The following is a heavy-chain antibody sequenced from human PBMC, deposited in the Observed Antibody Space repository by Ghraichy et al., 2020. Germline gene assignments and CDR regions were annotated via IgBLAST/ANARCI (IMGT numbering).Heavy chain of an antibody. CDR1: GGSVSSGSYY. CDR3: ARDNRKISNQLPYYYYGMDV. D-gene: IGHD2-2*01. Sequence: SETLSLTYTVSGGSVSSGSYYWSWIRQPPGKGLEWIGYIYYSGSTSYNPSLKSQFTISVDTSKNQFSLKLSSVTAADTAVYYCARDNRKISNQLPYYYYGMDVWGQGTTVTVSS. J-gene: IGHJ6*02. V-gene: IGHV4-61*01. CDR2: IYYSGST.